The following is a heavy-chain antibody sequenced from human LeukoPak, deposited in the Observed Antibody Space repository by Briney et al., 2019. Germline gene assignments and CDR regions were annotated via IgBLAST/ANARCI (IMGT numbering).Heavy chain of an antibody. V-gene: IGHV4-34*01. CDR3: ASRPAAAGGWFDP. Sequence: KPSETLSLTCAVHGESFSGYYWSWIRQPPGKGLEWIGEINHSGSTNYNPSLKSRVTISVDTSKNQFSLKLSSVTAADTAVYYCASRPAAAGGWFDPWGQGTLVTVSS. D-gene: IGHD6-13*01. J-gene: IGHJ5*02. CDR1: GESFSGYY. CDR2: INHSGST.